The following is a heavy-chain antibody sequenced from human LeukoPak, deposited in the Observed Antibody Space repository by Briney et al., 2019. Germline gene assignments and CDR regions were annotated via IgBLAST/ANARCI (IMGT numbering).Heavy chain of an antibody. CDR1: GYTFTGYY. J-gene: IGHJ6*03. V-gene: IGHV1-2*02. CDR2: INPNSGGT. Sequence: ASVKVSCKASGYTFTGYYMHWVRQAPGQGLEWMGWINPNSGGTNYAQKFQGRVTMTRDTSISTAYVELSRLRSDDTAVYYCAKDRFPGPYYYYYMDVWGKGTTVTISS. CDR3: AKDRFPGPYYYYYMDV.